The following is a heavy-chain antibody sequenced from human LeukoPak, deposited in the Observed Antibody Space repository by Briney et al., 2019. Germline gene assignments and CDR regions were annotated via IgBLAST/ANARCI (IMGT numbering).Heavy chain of an antibody. V-gene: IGHV4-38-2*02. Sequence: SETLSLTCTVSGYSISSGYYWGWIRQPPGKGLEWIGSIYYSGSTYYNPSLKSRVTISVDTSKNQFSLKLSSVTAADTAVYYCASGRDDYLGGYWGQGTLVTVSS. CDR2: IYYSGST. J-gene: IGHJ4*02. D-gene: IGHD5-24*01. CDR1: GYSISSGYY. CDR3: ASGRDDYLGGY.